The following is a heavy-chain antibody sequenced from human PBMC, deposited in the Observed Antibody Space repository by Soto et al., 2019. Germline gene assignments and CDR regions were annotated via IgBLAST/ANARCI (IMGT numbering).Heavy chain of an antibody. V-gene: IGHV3-30-3*01. CDR2: ISYDGSNK. Sequence: QVQLVESGGGVVQPGRSLRLSCAASGFTFSSYAMHWVRQASGKGLEWVAVISYDGSNKYYADSVKGRFTISRDNSKNTLYLQMNSLRAEDTAVYYCARGVRYDSSGYYSVWGQGTLVTVSS. D-gene: IGHD3-22*01. CDR3: ARGVRYDSSGYYSV. J-gene: IGHJ4*02. CDR1: GFTFSSYA.